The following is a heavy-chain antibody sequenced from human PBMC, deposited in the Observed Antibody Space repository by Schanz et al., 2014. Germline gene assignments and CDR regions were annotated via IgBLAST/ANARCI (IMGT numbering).Heavy chain of an antibody. CDR2: VSSRSDEI. Sequence: EVQLVESGGGLVQPGGSLRLSCAASGFTLSNYAMSWVRQAPGKGLEWVAAVSSRSDEIKYADSVRGRFTISRDNSRSTMYLQMNSLRAEDTAVYYCARDGYSVVVISPTESFDIWGQGTMVT. V-gene: IGHV3-23*04. CDR1: GFTLSNYA. CDR3: ARDGYSVVVISPTESFDI. J-gene: IGHJ3*02. D-gene: IGHD2-21*01.